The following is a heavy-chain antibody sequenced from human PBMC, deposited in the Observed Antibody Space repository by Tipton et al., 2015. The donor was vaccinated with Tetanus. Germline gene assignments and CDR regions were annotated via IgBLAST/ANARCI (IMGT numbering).Heavy chain of an antibody. CDR3: ARRLGPYTGDQIWHFDL. J-gene: IGHJ2*01. V-gene: IGHV5-51*01. CDR2: IYPGDSDT. Sequence: QLVQSGAEVKKPGESLKISCQGSGYNFNLYWIAWVRQMPGKGLEYMGIIYPGDSDTRYSPSFEGQVTISADKSITTAYLQWSSLKASDTAMYYCARRLGPYTGDQIWHFDLWGRGTMVTVSS. D-gene: IGHD7-27*01. CDR1: GYNFNLYW.